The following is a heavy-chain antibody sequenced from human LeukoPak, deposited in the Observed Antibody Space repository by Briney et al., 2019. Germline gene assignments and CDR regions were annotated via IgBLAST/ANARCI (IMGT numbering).Heavy chain of an antibody. D-gene: IGHD1-26*01. CDR2: INPNSGGR. Sequence: ASVKVSCKASGYTVTGYYKHWVRQAPGQGLEWMGWINPNSGGRNYAQKFQGRVTMIRDTSISTAYMELSRLRSDDTAVYYCARDPKLKWDHGGFDYWGQGTLVTVSS. V-gene: IGHV1-2*02. J-gene: IGHJ4*02. CDR3: ARDPKLKWDHGGFDY. CDR1: GYTVTGYY.